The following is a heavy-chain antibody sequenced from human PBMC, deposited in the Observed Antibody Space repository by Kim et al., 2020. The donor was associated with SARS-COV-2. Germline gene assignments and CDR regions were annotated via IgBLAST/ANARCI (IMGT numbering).Heavy chain of an antibody. CDR3: TPGPRLDV. CDR1: GFTFSGST. V-gene: IGHV3-73*01. Sequence: GGSLRLSCAASGFTFSGSTIHWVRQASGKGLEWVGRIRDKANSYATAYAASVKGRFTISRDDSTNTAYLQMNSLKTEDTAVYYCTPGPRLDVWGQGTTVTVSS. CDR2: IRDKANSYAT. J-gene: IGHJ6*02.